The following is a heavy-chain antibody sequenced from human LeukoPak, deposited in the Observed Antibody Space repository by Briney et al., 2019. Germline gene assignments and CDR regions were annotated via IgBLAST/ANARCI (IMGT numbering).Heavy chain of an antibody. V-gene: IGHV3-7*03. CDR2: INEDGSKK. Sequence: GGSLRLSCAASGFSFSDYWMSWVRQAPGKGLEWVANINEDGSKKHYLDSVEGRFTISRDNAKNSLYLQMNSLRAEDTAVYYCAKDNPLDDILTGYYNWFDPWGQGTLVTVSS. J-gene: IGHJ5*02. CDR1: GFSFSDYW. CDR3: AKDNPLDDILTGYYNWFDP. D-gene: IGHD3-9*01.